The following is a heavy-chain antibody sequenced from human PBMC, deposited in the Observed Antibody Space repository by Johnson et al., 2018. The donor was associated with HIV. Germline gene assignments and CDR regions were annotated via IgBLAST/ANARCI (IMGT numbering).Heavy chain of an antibody. V-gene: IGHV3-66*02. J-gene: IGHJ3*02. D-gene: IGHD1-26*01. CDR2: IYIDGSP. Sequence: EVQLVESGGGLVKPGGSLRLSCAASGFTFSEYYMSWVRQATGKGLEWVSLIYIDGSPFYADPVKGRFTISRDNSKNTRYLQMNSLRVEDAAVYYCARDPWDDAFDIWGQGSMVTVSS. CDR1: GFTFSEYY. CDR3: ARDPWDDAFDI.